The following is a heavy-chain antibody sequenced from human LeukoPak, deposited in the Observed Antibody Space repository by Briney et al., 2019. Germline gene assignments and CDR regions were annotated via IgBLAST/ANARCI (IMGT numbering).Heavy chain of an antibody. CDR2: IHSGGNT. J-gene: IGHJ6*03. CDR1: GFSVSTNY. V-gene: IGHV3-53*01. D-gene: IGHD3-10*01. Sequence: PGGSLRLSCAASGFSVSTNYMSWVRQAPGKGLEWVSVIHSGGNTFYADSVKGRFTISRDNAKNSLYLQMNSLKVEDTAVYYCASSGSGGYFYYYMDVWGKGTTVTISS. CDR3: ASSGSGGYFYYYMDV.